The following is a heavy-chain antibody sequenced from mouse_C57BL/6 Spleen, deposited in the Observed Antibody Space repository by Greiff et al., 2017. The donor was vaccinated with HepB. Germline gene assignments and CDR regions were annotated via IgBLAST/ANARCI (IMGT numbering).Heavy chain of an antibody. D-gene: IGHD1-1*01. CDR3: ARGSITTVVRWYFDV. J-gene: IGHJ1*03. V-gene: IGHV1-72*01. CDR2: IDPNSGGT. Sequence: VQLQQPGAELVKPGASVKLSCKASGYTFTSYWMHWVKQRPGRGLEWIGRIDPNSGGTKYNEKFKSKATLTVDKPSSTAYMQLSSLTSEDSAVYYCARGSITTVVRWYFDVWGTGTTVTVSS. CDR1: GYTFTSYW.